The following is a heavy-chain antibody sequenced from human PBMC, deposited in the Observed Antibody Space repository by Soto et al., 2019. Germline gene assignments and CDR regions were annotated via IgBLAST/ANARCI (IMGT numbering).Heavy chain of an antibody. D-gene: IGHD2-15*01. CDR1: GYTFTGYY. CDR3: ARGPPIVVVVAALPDY. V-gene: IGHV1-2*02. J-gene: IGHJ4*02. Sequence: QVQLVQSGAEVKKPGASVKVSCKASGYTFTGYYMHWVRQAPGQGLEWMGWINPNSGGTNYAQKCQGRVTMTRDTSISTAYMELSRLRSDDTAVYYCARGPPIVVVVAALPDYWGQGTLVTVSS. CDR2: INPNSGGT.